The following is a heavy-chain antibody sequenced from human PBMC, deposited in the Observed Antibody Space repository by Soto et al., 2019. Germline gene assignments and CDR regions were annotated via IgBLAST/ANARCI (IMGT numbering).Heavy chain of an antibody. Sequence: QVQLQQWGAGLLKPSETLSLTCAVYGGSFIGYYWTWIRQPPGKGLEWMGDIHLSGSTNYDPSHKSRVTISLDTSTKQFSLKLGSVTAADTAMYYCARANGLRLGELSWGGPNWFDPWGKGTLVTVSS. D-gene: IGHD3-16*02. V-gene: IGHV4-34*01. J-gene: IGHJ5*02. CDR2: IHLSGST. CDR3: ARANGLRLGELSWGGPNWFDP. CDR1: GGSFIGYY.